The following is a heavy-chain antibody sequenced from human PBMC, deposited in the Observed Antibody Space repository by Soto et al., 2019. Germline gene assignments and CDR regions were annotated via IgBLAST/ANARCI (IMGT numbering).Heavy chain of an antibody. CDR3: AKEPIAVSGRNAFNI. V-gene: IGHV3-30*18. D-gene: IGHD6-19*01. Sequence: GGFLRLSCVGSGFTFSNYWMHWVRQAPGKGLEWVAGVSYDGSVGNYGDSVKGRFTISRDNSKNTLYLQMNSLRAEDTAVYYCAKEPIAVSGRNAFNIWGQGTMVTVSS. CDR2: VSYDGSVG. J-gene: IGHJ3*02. CDR1: GFTFSNYW.